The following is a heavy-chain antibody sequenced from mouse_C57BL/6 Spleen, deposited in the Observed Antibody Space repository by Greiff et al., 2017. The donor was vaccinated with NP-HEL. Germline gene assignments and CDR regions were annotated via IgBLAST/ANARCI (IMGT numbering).Heavy chain of an antibody. V-gene: IGHV1-54*01. CDR1: GYAFTNYL. J-gene: IGHJ2*01. D-gene: IGHD2-5*01. CDR2: INPGSGGT. CDR3: AREAYYSNYVYFDY. Sequence: QVQLKESGAELVRPGTSVKVSCKASGYAFTNYLIEWVKQRPGQGLEWIGVINPGSGGTNYNEKFKGKATLTADKSSSTAYMQLSSLTSEDSAVXFCAREAYYSNYVYFDYWGQGTTLTVSS.